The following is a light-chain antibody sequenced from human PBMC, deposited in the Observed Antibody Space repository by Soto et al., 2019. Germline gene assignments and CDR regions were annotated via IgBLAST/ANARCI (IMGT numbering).Light chain of an antibody. CDR2: GAS. Sequence: EIVLTQSPGTLSLSPGERATLSCRASQSVSSSYLAWYQQKPGQAPRLLIYGASSRATGIPDRFSGSGSGTDVSLTISRLEPEDFAVYYCQQYGQEYTFGPGTKLEIK. CDR3: QQYGQEYT. V-gene: IGKV3-20*01. CDR1: QSVSSSY. J-gene: IGKJ2*01.